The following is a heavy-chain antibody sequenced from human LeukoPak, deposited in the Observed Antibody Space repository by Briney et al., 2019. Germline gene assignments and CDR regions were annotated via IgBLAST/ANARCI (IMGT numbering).Heavy chain of an antibody. CDR2: IYYSGST. CDR3: ARDYHDYDSSGYYYYYYMDV. D-gene: IGHD3-22*01. J-gene: IGHJ6*03. Sequence: SETLSLTCAVYGGSFSGYYWSWIRRPPGKGLEWIGYIYYSGSTNYNPSLKSRVTISVDTSKNQFSLKLSSVTAADTAVYYCARDYHDYDSSGYYYYYYMDVWGKGTTVTISS. V-gene: IGHV4-59*01. CDR1: GGSFSGYY.